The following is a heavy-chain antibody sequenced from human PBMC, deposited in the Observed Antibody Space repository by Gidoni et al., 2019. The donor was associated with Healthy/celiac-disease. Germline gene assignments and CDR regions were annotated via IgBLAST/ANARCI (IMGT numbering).Heavy chain of an antibody. CDR3: ATLRYYYDSSGFDSGMDV. CDR1: GYTFTDYY. V-gene: IGHV1-69-2*01. CDR2: VDAEDSET. Sequence: EVQLVQSGAEVKQPGATVKISCKVSGYTFTDYYMHWVQQAPGKGLEWMGLVDAEDSETIYAEKFQGRVTITADTSTDTAYMDLSSLRSEDTAVYYCATLRYYYDSSGFDSGMDVWGQGTTVTVSS. D-gene: IGHD3-22*01. J-gene: IGHJ6*02.